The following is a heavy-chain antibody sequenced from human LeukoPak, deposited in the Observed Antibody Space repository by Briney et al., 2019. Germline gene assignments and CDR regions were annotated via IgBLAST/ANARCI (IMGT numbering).Heavy chain of an antibody. CDR2: IYYSGST. J-gene: IGHJ4*02. Sequence: PSETLSLACTVSGGSISSSTYYWGWIRQPPGKGLEWIGSIYYSGSTYYNPSLKSRVTISVGTSKNHFSLKLSSVTAADTAVYYCARQDYDSSGYYSLNYFDYWGQGTLVTVSS. V-gene: IGHV4-39*01. D-gene: IGHD3-22*01. CDR1: GGSISSSTYY. CDR3: ARQDYDSSGYYSLNYFDY.